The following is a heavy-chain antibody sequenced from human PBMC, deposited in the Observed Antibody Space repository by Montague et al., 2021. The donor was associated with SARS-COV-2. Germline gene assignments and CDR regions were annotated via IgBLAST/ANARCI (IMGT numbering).Heavy chain of an antibody. J-gene: IGHJ5*02. V-gene: IGHV3-11*05. D-gene: IGHD3-10*01. CDR1: GFTFSDYY. CDR3: ARDVGAARNWFDP. Sequence: SLRLSCAASGFTFSDYYMSWIRQAPGKGLEWVSYISSSSSYTNYADSVKGRFTISRDNAKNSLYLQMNSLRAEDTAVYYCARDVGAARNWFDPWGQGTLVTVSS. CDR2: ISSSSSYT.